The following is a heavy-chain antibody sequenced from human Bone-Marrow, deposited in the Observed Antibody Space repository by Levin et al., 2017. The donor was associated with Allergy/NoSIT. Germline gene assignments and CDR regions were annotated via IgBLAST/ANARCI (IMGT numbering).Heavy chain of an antibody. CDR2: IYSGGST. J-gene: IGHJ4*02. CDR3: ARGWFGELLSH. D-gene: IGHD3-10*01. Sequence: GGSLRLSCAASGFTVSSNYMSWVRQAPGKGPEWVSVIYSGGSTYYADSVKGRFTISRDNSKNTLYFQMNSLRAEDTAVYYCARGWFGELLSHWGQGPLVTVSS. V-gene: IGHV3-53*01. CDR1: GFTVSSNY.